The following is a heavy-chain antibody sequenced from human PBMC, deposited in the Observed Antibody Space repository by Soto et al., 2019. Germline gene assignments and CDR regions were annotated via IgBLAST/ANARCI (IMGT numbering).Heavy chain of an antibody. CDR1: GGSISSGGYY. J-gene: IGHJ6*02. V-gene: IGHV4-31*03. CDR3: ARDRGSSGSNYYYYGMDV. CDR2: IYYSGST. Sequence: QVQLQESGPGLVKPSQTLSLTCTVSGGSISSGGYYWSWIRQHPGKGLEWIGYIYYSGSTYYNPYLKRRVTISVNTSKNQFSLKLSSVTAADTAVYYCARDRGSSGSNYYYYGMDVWGQGTTVTVSS. D-gene: IGHD3-22*01.